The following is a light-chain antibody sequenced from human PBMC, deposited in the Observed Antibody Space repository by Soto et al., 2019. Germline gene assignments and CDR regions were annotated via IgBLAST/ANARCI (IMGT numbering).Light chain of an antibody. CDR2: GAS. CDR3: QQYNNWWT. CDR1: QSVSNN. V-gene: IGKV3-15*01. J-gene: IGKJ1*01. Sequence: EIVMTQSPATLSVSPGERATLSCRASQSVSNNLAWYQKKPGQAPRLLIYGASTRATGIPARFSGSGSGTEFPLTISSLQSEDFALYYCQQYNNWWTFGQGTRVDIK.